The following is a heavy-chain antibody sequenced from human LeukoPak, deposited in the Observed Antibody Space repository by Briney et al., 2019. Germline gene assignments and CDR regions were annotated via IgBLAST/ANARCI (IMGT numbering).Heavy chain of an antibody. J-gene: IGHJ4*02. V-gene: IGHV3-21*01. CDR1: GFTFSSYS. CDR3: ARDHEGGVDY. CDR2: ISSSSSYI. Sequence: GGSLTLSCAASGFTFSSYSMNWVRQSPGTGLEWVSSISSSSSYIYYADSVKGRFTISRDNAKNSLYLQMNSLRAEDTAVYYCARDHEGGVDYWGQGTLVTVSS. D-gene: IGHD1-26*01.